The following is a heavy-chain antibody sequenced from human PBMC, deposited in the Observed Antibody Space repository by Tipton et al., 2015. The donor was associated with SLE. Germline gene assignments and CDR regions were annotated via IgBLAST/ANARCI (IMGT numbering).Heavy chain of an antibody. CDR3: ARFYYDSSGYYDY. J-gene: IGHJ4*02. CDR2: ISYDGSNK. CDR1: GFTFSSYA. Sequence: SLRLSCAASGFTFSSYAMHWVRQAPGTGLEWVAVISYDGSNKYYADSVKGRFTISRDNSKNTLYLQMNSLRAEDTAVYYCARFYYDSSGYYDYWGQGTLVTVSS. D-gene: IGHD3-22*01. V-gene: IGHV3-30*04.